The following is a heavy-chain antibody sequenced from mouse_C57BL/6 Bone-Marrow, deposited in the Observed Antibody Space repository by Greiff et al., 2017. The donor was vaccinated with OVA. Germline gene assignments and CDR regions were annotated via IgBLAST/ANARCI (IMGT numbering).Heavy chain of an antibody. CDR2: INYDGSST. V-gene: IGHV5-16*01. D-gene: IGHD2-4*01. CDR1: GFTFSDYY. Sequence: EVKLMESEGGLVQPGSSMKLSCTASGFTFSDYYMAWVRQVPEKGLEWVANINYDGSSTYYLDSLKSRFIISRDNAKNILYLQMSSLKSEDTATYYCARDRGLRQGYYAMDYWGQGTSVTVSS. J-gene: IGHJ4*01. CDR3: ARDRGLRQGYYAMDY.